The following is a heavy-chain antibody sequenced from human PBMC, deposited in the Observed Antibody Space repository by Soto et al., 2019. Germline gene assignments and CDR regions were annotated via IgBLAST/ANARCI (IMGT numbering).Heavy chain of an antibody. J-gene: IGHJ5*02. D-gene: IGHD3-3*01. CDR1: GFIFSSHA. CDR2: VSGSGASV. V-gene: IGHV3-23*01. CDR3: AKDLPLWSGYSFSENH. Sequence: EVQLLESGGGFVEPGGSLRLSCEGSGFIFSSHAMSWVRQAPGKGLEWVSSVSGSGASVHLPDFLKGRFSSSRDNSKNTVYLELNNLRVDDTAVYYCAKDLPLWSGYSFSENHWGQGTLVTVSS.